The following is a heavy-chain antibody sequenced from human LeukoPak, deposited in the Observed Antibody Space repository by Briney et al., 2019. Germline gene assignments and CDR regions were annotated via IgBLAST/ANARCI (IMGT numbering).Heavy chain of an antibody. V-gene: IGHV4-59*08. CDR1: GGSINSHY. CDR3: VRRDTGWNYFDY. CDR2: IYYTGKN. Sequence: SETLSLTCAVSGGSINSHYWGWIRQPPGKGLQWIGDIYYTGKNNYNPSLKSRVPISLDTSKDHLSLNLTSVLAADTAIYYCVRRDTGWNYFDYWGQGILVTVSS. D-gene: IGHD6-19*01. J-gene: IGHJ4*02.